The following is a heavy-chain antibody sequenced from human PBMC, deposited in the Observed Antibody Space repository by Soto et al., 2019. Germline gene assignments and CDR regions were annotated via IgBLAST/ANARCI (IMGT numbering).Heavy chain of an antibody. J-gene: IGHJ4*02. D-gene: IGHD6-19*01. CDR1: GFTFSSYS. CDR2: ISSSSSYI. CDR3: AREEGPVAGAFDY. V-gene: IGHV3-21*01. Sequence: GGSLRLSCAASGFTFSSYSMNWVRQAPGKGLEWVSSISSSSSYIYYADSVKGRFTISRDNAKNSLYLQMNSLRAEDTAVYYCAREEGPVAGAFDYWGQGTLVTVSS.